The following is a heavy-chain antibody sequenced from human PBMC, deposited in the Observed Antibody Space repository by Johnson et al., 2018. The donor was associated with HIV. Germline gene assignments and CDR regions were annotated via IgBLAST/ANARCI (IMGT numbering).Heavy chain of an antibody. D-gene: IGHD3-22*01. CDR3: ARVVIYYDSIEDAFDI. V-gene: IGHV3-30-3*01. Sequence: QVQLMESGGGLAQPGGSLRLSCAASGFTFSSYAMHWVRQAPGKGLEWVAVISYDGSNKYYADSVKGRFTISRDNSKNTLYLQMNSLRAEDTAVYYCARVVIYYDSIEDAFDIWGQGTMVTVSS. J-gene: IGHJ3*02. CDR2: ISYDGSNK. CDR1: GFTFSSYA.